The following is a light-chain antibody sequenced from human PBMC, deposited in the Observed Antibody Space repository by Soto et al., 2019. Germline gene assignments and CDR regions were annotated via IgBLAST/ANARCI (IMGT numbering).Light chain of an antibody. J-gene: IGLJ2*01. CDR1: TSNIGSNY. CDR2: RNN. V-gene: IGLV1-47*01. Sequence: QSVLTQPPSASGTPGQRVTISCSGSTSNIGSNYVYWYQHLPGTAPKLLIYRNNQRPSGVPDRFSGSKSGTSASLAISGLRSEDEADYYCAAWDDSLSVVVFGGGTKLTVL. CDR3: AAWDDSLSVVV.